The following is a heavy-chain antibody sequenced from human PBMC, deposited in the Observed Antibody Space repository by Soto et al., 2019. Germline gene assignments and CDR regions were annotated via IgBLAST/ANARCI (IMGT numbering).Heavy chain of an antibody. V-gene: IGHV1-46*03. Sequence: QVQLVQSGAEVKKPGASVKVSCKASGYTFTSYYMHWVRQAPGQGLEWMGIINPSGGSSYAQKFQGRVTMTRDTSTSTVYMELSSVTSEDTAVYSCARDRIPPKGATGYWYFDLWGRGTLVTVSS. CDR2: INPSGGS. D-gene: IGHD1-1*01. CDR1: GYTFTSYY. CDR3: ARDRIPPKGATGYWYFDL. J-gene: IGHJ2*01.